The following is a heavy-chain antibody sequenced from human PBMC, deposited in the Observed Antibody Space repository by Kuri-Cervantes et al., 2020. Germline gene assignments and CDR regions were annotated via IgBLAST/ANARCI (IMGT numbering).Heavy chain of an antibody. CDR1: GGSVSSGSYY. Sequence: SETLSLTCTVSGGSVSSGSYYWSWIRQPPGKGLEWIGEINHSGSTNYNPSLKSRVTISVDTSKNQFSLKLSSVTAADTAVYYCARARSRDFFGAFLDYWGQGTLVTVSS. D-gene: IGHD3-3*01. CDR2: INHSGST. V-gene: IGHV4-39*07. CDR3: ARARSRDFFGAFLDY. J-gene: IGHJ4*02.